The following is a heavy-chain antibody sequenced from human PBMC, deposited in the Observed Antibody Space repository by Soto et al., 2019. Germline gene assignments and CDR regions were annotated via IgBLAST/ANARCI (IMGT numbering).Heavy chain of an antibody. CDR3: ARSGYSFAGGY. CDR1: GFLVNSAY. D-gene: IGHD5-18*01. CDR2: INSDGST. J-gene: IGHJ4*02. V-gene: IGHV3-53*01. Sequence: EVQLVESGGGLIPPGGSLRLSCAASGFLVNSAYMTWVRQAPGKGLEWLSMINSDGSTLYTESVKGRFTISRDNSKNRLDLKMNSLRAEDTAMYYCARSGYSFAGGYWGQGTLVIVTA.